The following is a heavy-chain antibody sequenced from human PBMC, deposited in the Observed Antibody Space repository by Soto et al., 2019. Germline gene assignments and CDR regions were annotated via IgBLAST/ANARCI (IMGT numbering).Heavy chain of an antibody. CDR3: ARGRGWRHCSGGSCYLGWYFDL. D-gene: IGHD2-15*01. CDR2: IYYSGST. J-gene: IGHJ2*01. V-gene: IGHV4-31*03. CDR1: GGSISSGGYY. Sequence: QVQLQESGPGLVKPSQTLSLTCTVSGGSISSGGYYWSWIRQHPGKGLEWLGYIYYSGSTYYNPSLKSRVTISVDTSKNQFSLKLSSVTAADTAVYYCARGRGWRHCSGGSCYLGWYFDLWGRGTLVTVSS.